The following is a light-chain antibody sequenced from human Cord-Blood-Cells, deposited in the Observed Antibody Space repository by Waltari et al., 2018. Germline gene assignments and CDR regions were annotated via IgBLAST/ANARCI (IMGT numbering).Light chain of an antibody. CDR1: QSVSSY. Sequence: EIVLTQSPATLSLSPGERATLSCRASQSVSSYLAWYKHKPGQAPRLLSDDAANRATGIPARFRGSGSGTDFTLTISSLEPEDFAVYYCQQRSNWPRTFGQGTKLEIK. J-gene: IGKJ2*01. V-gene: IGKV3-11*01. CDR3: QQRSNWPRT. CDR2: DAA.